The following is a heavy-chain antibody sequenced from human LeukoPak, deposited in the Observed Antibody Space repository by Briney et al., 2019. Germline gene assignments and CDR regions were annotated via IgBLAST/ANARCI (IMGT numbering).Heavy chain of an antibody. Sequence: PETLSLTCAVSSASISNENWWTWVRQTPEKGLEWIGEIHHTGSNNYNPSLKSRATLSLDKSKKQFSLILNSVTAAETAVYYCARGAWRGKSLDYWGQGTLVTVSS. CDR1: SASISNENW. V-gene: IGHV4-4*03. CDR3: ARGAWRGKSLDY. J-gene: IGHJ4*02. CDR2: IHHTGSN. D-gene: IGHD3-3*01.